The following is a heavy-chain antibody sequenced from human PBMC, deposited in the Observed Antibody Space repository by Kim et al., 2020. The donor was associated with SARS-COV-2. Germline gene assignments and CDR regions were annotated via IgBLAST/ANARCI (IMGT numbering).Heavy chain of an antibody. V-gene: IGHV3-21*01. Sequence: GGSLRLSCAASGFTFSSYSMNWVRQAPGKGLEWVSSISSSSSYIYYADSVKGRFTISRDNAKNSLYLQMNSLRAEDTAVYYCARSTSSTTMIVVVITPFDYWGQGTLVTVSS. J-gene: IGHJ4*02. CDR1: GFTFSSYS. CDR2: ISSSSSYI. D-gene: IGHD3-22*01. CDR3: ARSTSSTTMIVVVITPFDY.